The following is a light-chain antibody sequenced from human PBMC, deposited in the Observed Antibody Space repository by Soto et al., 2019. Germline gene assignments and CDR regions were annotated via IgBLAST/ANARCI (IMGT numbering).Light chain of an antibody. CDR2: AVS. J-gene: IGKJ3*01. CDR1: QSVSSSF. CDR3: QQYGTSPPVT. V-gene: IGKV3-20*01. Sequence: EVVLTQSPGTLSLSPGERATLSCRASQSVSSSFLAWYQQKPGQAPRLLIYAVSTRATGIPDRFSGSGSETDFTLTISRLEPEDFGVYYCQQYGTSPPVTFGPGTKVDIK.